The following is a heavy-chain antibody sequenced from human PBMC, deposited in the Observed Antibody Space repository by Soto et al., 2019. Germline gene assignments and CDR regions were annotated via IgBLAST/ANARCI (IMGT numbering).Heavy chain of an antibody. CDR2: IYYSGST. Sequence: SETLSLTCTVSGGSISSGGYYWSWIRQHPGKGLEWIGYIYYSGSTYYNPPLKSRVTISVDTSKNQFSLKLSSVTAADTAVYYCAMTTVTHYYYYYGMDVWGQGTTVTVSS. CDR1: GGSISSGGYY. D-gene: IGHD4-17*01. CDR3: AMTTVTHYYYYYGMDV. J-gene: IGHJ6*02. V-gene: IGHV4-31*03.